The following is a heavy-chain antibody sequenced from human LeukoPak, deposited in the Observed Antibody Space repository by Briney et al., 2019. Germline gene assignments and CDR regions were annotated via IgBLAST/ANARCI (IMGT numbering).Heavy chain of an antibody. CDR2: IIPILGIA. Sequence: ASVKVSCKASGGTFSSYAISWVRQAPGQGLEWMGRIIPILGIANYAQKFQGRVTITADKSTSTAYMELSSLRSEDTAVYYCARDPIYTVVTPPDYWGQGTLVTVSS. J-gene: IGHJ4*02. D-gene: IGHD4-23*01. CDR1: GGTFSSYA. V-gene: IGHV1-69*04. CDR3: ARDPIYTVVTPPDY.